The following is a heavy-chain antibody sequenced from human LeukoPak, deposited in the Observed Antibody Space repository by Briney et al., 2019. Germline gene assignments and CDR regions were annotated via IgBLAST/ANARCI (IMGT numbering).Heavy chain of an antibody. J-gene: IGHJ5*02. CDR1: GYTFTSYG. Sequence: PGASVKVSCKASGYTFTSYGISWVRQAPGQGLEWMGWMNPNSGNTGYAQKFQGRVTMTRNTSISTAYMELSSLRSEDTAVYYCARGSGYYYARYNWFDPWGQGTLVTVSS. D-gene: IGHD3-22*01. CDR2: MNPNSGNT. CDR3: ARGSGYYYARYNWFDP. V-gene: IGHV1-8*02.